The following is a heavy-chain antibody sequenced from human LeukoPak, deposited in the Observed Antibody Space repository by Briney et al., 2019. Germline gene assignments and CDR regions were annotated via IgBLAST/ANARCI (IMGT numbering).Heavy chain of an antibody. D-gene: IGHD3-22*01. Sequence: ASVTVSCKASGYTFTGYYMHWVRQAPGQGLEWMGWINPNSGGTNYAQKFQGRVTMTRDTSISTAYMELSRLRSDDTAVYYCARDRADSSGYADAFDIWGQGRMVTVSS. CDR1: GYTFTGYY. V-gene: IGHV1-2*02. J-gene: IGHJ3*02. CDR2: INPNSGGT. CDR3: ARDRADSSGYADAFDI.